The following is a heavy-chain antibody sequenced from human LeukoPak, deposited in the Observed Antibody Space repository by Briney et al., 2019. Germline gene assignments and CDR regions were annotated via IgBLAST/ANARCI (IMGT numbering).Heavy chain of an antibody. CDR2: IYYSGST. CDR1: GGSISSGDYY. D-gene: IGHD5-12*01. J-gene: IGHJ4*02. CDR3: ARAGGYSGYASN. V-gene: IGHV4-30-4*01. Sequence: SQTLSLTCTVSGGSISSGDYYWSWIRQPPGKGLEWIGYIYYSGSTYYNPSLKSRVTISVDTSKNQFSLKLSSVTAADTAVYYCARAGGYSGYASNWGQGTLVTVSS.